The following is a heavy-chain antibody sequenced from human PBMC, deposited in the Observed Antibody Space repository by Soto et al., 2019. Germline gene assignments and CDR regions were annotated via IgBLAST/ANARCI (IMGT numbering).Heavy chain of an antibody. D-gene: IGHD6-19*01. CDR1: GGSISSGGYY. CDR3: ARDFTDSSGPTLGMGV. Sequence: PSETLSLTCTVSGGSISSGGYYWSWIRQHPGKGLEWIGYIYYSGSTYYNPSLKSRVTISVDTSKSQFSPKLSSVTAADTAVYYCARDFTDSSGPTLGMGVWGQGTTVTVSS. CDR2: IYYSGST. J-gene: IGHJ6*02. V-gene: IGHV4-31*03.